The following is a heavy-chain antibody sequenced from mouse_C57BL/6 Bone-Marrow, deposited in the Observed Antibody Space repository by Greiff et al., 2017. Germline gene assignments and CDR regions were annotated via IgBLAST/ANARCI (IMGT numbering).Heavy chain of an antibody. V-gene: IGHV1-64*01. Sequence: QVQLQQPGAELVKPGASVKLSCKASGYTFTSYCMHWVKQRPGHGLEWIGMIHPNSGSNNYNEKFKSKATLTVEKYASTAYMQLSSLTSEYSAVYYCAIVHYYGSPFYYALDYWGQGTSVTVSS. CDR1: GYTFTSYC. J-gene: IGHJ4*01. CDR2: IHPNSGSN. D-gene: IGHD1-1*01. CDR3: AIVHYYGSPFYYALDY.